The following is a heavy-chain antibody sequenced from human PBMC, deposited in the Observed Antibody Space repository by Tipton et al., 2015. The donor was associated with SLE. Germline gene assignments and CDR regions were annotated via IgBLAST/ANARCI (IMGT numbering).Heavy chain of an antibody. D-gene: IGHD2-15*01. Sequence: TLSLTCTVSGGSINNYYWSWIRQPPGKGLEWIGYIYTSGSTNYNPSLKSRVTISVDTSKNQFSLKLSSVTAADTAVYYCAKDRYCSGGTCFASYFDHWGQGNLVTVSS. CDR1: GGSINNYY. V-gene: IGHV4-59*01. CDR2: IYTSGST. CDR3: AKDRYCSGGTCFASYFDH. J-gene: IGHJ4*02.